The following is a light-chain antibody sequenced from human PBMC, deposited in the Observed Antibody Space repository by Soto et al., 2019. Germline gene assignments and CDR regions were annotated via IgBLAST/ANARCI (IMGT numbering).Light chain of an antibody. CDR3: QQYYSYPRT. J-gene: IGKJ1*01. Sequence: IQVAHSPSSLSASVGDRVTITCRASQGISSYLAWYQQKPGKAPKLLIYAASTLQSGVPSRFSGSGSGTDFTLTISCLQSEDFATYYCQQYYSYPRTFGQGTKVDI. V-gene: IGKV1-8*01. CDR2: AAS. CDR1: QGISSY.